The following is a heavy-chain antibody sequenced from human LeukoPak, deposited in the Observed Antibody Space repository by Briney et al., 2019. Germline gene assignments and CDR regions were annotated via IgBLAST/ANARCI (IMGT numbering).Heavy chain of an antibody. CDR1: RFTFSSYG. CDR2: ISYDGSNK. V-gene: IGHV3-30*18. Sequence: GGSLRLSCAASRFTFSSYGMHWVRQAPGKGLEWVAVISYDGSNKYYADSVKGRFTISRDNSKNTLYLQMNSLRAEDTAVYYCAKDEEGGYSSSWYLPDYWGQGTLVTVSS. J-gene: IGHJ4*02. CDR3: AKDEEGGYSSSWYLPDY. D-gene: IGHD6-13*01.